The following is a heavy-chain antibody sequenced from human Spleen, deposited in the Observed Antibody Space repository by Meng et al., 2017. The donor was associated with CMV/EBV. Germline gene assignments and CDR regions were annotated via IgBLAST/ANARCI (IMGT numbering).Heavy chain of an antibody. J-gene: IGHJ6*02. CDR2: INPNSGGT. V-gene: IGHV1-2*02. D-gene: IGHD2-2*01. CDR3: ARRGGYCSSTSCFGDYGMDV. Sequence: ASVKVSCKASGYTFTGYYMHWVRQAPGQGLEWMGWINPNSGGTNYAQKFQGRVTMTRDTSISTAYMELSRLRSDDTAVYYCARRGGYCSSTSCFGDYGMDVWGQGTTVTVSS. CDR1: GYTFTGYY.